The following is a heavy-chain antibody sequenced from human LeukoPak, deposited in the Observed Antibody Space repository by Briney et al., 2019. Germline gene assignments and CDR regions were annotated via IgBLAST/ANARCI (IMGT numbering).Heavy chain of an antibody. Sequence: GGSLRLSCAASGFTFSSYSMNWVRQAPGKGLEWVSSISSSSSYIYYADSVKGRFTISRGNAKNSLYLQMNSLRAEDTAVYYCAISGADAFDIWGQGTMVTVSS. CDR2: ISSSSSYI. V-gene: IGHV3-21*01. CDR3: AISGADAFDI. D-gene: IGHD6-19*01. J-gene: IGHJ3*02. CDR1: GFTFSSYS.